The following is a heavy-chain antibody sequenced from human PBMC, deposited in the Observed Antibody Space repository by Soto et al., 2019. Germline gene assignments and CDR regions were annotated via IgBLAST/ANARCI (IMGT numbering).Heavy chain of an antibody. Sequence: QVQLQESGPGLVKPSETLSLTCTVSGGSISRYYWSWIRQPPGKGLEWIGYMYNTGSTVYNPPFKSRVTISVDTSKNPFSLKLNSVTAADTAVYYCARDLWGYCGTDCYPLEVLGQGTTVTVSS. J-gene: IGHJ6*02. CDR3: ARDLWGYCGTDCYPLEV. CDR2: MYNTGST. D-gene: IGHD2-21*02. V-gene: IGHV4-59*01. CDR1: GGSISRYY.